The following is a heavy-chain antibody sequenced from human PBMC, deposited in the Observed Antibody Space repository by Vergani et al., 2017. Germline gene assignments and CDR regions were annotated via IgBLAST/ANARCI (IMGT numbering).Heavy chain of an antibody. D-gene: IGHD2-21*02. J-gene: IGHJ3*02. Sequence: QVQLQQWGAGLLKPSETLSLTCAVYGGSFSGYYWSWIRQPPGKGLEWIGEINHSGSTNYNPSLKSRVTISVDTSKNQFSLKLSSVTAADTAVDYCARVVYSSSSTIVVVTAILGAFDIWGQGTMVTVSS. CDR3: ARVVYSSSSTIVVVTAILGAFDI. V-gene: IGHV4-34*01. CDR1: GGSFSGYY. CDR2: INHSGST.